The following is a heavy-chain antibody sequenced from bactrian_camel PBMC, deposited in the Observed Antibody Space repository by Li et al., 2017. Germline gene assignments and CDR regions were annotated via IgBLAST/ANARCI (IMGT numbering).Heavy chain of an antibody. J-gene: IGHJ4*01. V-gene: IGHV3S40*01. CDR1: GFAFSKYG. CDR3: VRDGGTPYEYTY. Sequence: DVQLVESGGGLVQPGGSLRLSCVASGFAFSKYGMIWVRQAAGKGLEYVSAIDDDSSTTRYGDSVKDRFTISRDNGKSTVYLQMNNLKPEDTAEYYCVRDGGTPYEYTYWGQGTQVTVS. D-gene: IGHD6*01. CDR2: IDDDSSTT.